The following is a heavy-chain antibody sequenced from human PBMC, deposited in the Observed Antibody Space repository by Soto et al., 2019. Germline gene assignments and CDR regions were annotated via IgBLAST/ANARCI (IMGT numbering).Heavy chain of an antibody. D-gene: IGHD2-15*01. J-gene: IGHJ4*02. CDR2: INPNSGGT. V-gene: IGHV1-2*04. CDR3: ARASSRYCSGGSCYLDY. CDR1: GYTFTGYY. Sequence: ASVKVSCKASGYTFTGYYMHWVRQAPGQGLEWMGWINPNSGGTNYAQKFQGWVTMTRDTSISTAYMELSRLRSDDTAVYYCARASSRYCSGGSCYLDYWGQGTLVTVYS.